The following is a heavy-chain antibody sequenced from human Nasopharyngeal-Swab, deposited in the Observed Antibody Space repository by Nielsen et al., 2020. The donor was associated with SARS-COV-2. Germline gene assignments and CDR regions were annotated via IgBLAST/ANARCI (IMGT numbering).Heavy chain of an antibody. D-gene: IGHD3-10*01. J-gene: IGHJ5*02. CDR2: IYPGDSTL. CDR3: TRGSVVIREDNWFDP. Sequence: GKSLKISCQGSGYSFTSYWIAWVRQMPGKGLEWMGIIYPGDSTLRYSPSFQGHVTISADRSISTAYLQWSSLRASDTAMYYCTRGSVVIREDNWFDPWGQGTLVTVPS. V-gene: IGHV5-51*01. CDR1: GYSFTSYW.